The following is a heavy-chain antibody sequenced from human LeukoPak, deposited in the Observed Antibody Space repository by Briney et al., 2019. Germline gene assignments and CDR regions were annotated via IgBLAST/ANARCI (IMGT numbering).Heavy chain of an antibody. CDR1: GFTFSSYA. V-gene: IGHV3-64D*09. CDR2: ISSLGGST. Sequence: GGSPRLSCSASGFTFSSYAMHWVRQAPGKGLEYVSAISSLGGSTYYADSVKGRFTISRDNSKNTLYLQMSSLRAEDTAVYYCANSHPQYTIFGVSLDYWGQGTLVTVSS. CDR3: ANSHPQYTIFGVSLDY. J-gene: IGHJ4*02. D-gene: IGHD3-3*01.